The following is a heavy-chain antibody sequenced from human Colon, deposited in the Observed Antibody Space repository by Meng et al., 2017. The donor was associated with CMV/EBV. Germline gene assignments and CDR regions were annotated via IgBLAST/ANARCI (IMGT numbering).Heavy chain of an antibody. D-gene: IGHD3-3*01. CDR2: FYWNDDQ. J-gene: IGHJ5*02. V-gene: IGHV2-5*01. CDR1: GVSLKTGAVG. Sequence: CWGVSLKTGAVGGGWVRQPPGKALGWLALFYWNDDQRYSPSLRNRLTLTKDTSKNQLVLTMTNMDPVDTGTYFCAHRRTIFGGFDPWGQGSLVTVSS. CDR3: AHRRTIFGGFDP.